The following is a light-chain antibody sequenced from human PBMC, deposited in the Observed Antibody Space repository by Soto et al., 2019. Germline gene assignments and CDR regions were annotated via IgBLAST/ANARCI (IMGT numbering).Light chain of an antibody. CDR3: QQYDSSFT. Sequence: IVLTQSPATLSLSPGERATLSCTASQHVTTTYIAWYQQKFGQAPRLLIYGASTRATGTPDRFTGGGFGTDFIFTFSRVEPEDFAVYYCQQYDSSFTFGGGTKVDIK. J-gene: IGKJ4*01. CDR1: QHVTTTY. V-gene: IGKV3-20*01. CDR2: GAS.